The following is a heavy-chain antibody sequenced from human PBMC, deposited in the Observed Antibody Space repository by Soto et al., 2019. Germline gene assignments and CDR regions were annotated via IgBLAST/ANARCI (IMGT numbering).Heavy chain of an antibody. CDR2: ISGSGGST. CDR1: GFTFSSYA. V-gene: IGHV3-23*01. Sequence: SGGSLRLSCAASGFTFSSYAMSWVRQAPGKGLEWVSAISGSGGSTYYADSVKGRFTISRDNSKNTLYLQMNSLRAEDTAVYYCANPKFGAVYGPWGQGTLVTVSS. CDR3: ANPKFGAVYGP. J-gene: IGHJ5*02. D-gene: IGHD3-16*01.